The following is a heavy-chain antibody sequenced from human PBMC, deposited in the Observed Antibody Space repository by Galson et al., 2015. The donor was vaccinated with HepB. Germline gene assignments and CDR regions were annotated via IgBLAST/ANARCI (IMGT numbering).Heavy chain of an antibody. Sequence: GSISSGHYYWSWIRQPPGKGLEWIGYIYYSGSTYYNPSLKSRVTISVDTSKNQFSLKLSSVTAADTAVYYCATADCNSTSCYYYYYYYMDVWGKGTTVTVSS. CDR3: ATADCNSTSCYYYYYYYMDV. D-gene: IGHD2-2*01. CDR2: IYYSGST. J-gene: IGHJ6*03. CDR1: GSISSGHYY. V-gene: IGHV4-30-4*01.